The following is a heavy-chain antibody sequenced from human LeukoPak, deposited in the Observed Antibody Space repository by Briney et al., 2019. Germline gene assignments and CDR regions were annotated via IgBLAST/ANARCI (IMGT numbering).Heavy chain of an antibody. CDR1: GYTFTSYG. CDR2: ISAYNGNT. J-gene: IGHJ6*03. CDR3: ARDPRTSGAISGGWYGLGSEKYYYYYMDV. Sequence: GASVKVSCKASGYTFTSYGTSWVRQAPGQGLEWMGWISAYNGNTNYAQKLQGRVTMTTDTSTSTAYMELRSLRSDDTAVYYCARDPRTSGAISGGWYGLGSEKYYYYYMDVWGKGTTVTVSS. D-gene: IGHD6-19*01. V-gene: IGHV1-18*01.